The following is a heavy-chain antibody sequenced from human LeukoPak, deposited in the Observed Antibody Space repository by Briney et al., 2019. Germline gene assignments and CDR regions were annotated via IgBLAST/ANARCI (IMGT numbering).Heavy chain of an antibody. CDR2: IYTSGST. J-gene: IGHJ3*02. D-gene: IGHD3-16*01. V-gene: IGHV4-4*07. CDR1: GGSISSYY. CDR3: ARDGAVGPRDAFDI. Sequence: PSETLSLTCTVSGGSISSYYWSWIRQPAGKGLEWIGRIYTSGSTNYNPSLKSRVTMSVDTSKNQFSLKLSSVTAADTAVYYCARDGAVGPRDAFDIWGQGTMVTVSS.